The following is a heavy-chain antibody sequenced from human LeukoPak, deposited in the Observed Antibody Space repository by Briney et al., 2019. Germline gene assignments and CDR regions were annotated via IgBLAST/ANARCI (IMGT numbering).Heavy chain of an antibody. CDR1: GFTFSSYA. CDR2: ISYDGSNK. Sequence: GGSLRLSCAASGFTFSSYAMHWVRQAPGKGLEWVAVISYDGSNKYYADSVKGRFTISRDNSKNTLYLQMNSLRAEDTAVYYCARDTRGLVRGVIIYFDYWGQGTLVTVSS. CDR3: ARDTRGLVRGVIIYFDY. J-gene: IGHJ4*02. V-gene: IGHV3-30-3*01. D-gene: IGHD3-10*01.